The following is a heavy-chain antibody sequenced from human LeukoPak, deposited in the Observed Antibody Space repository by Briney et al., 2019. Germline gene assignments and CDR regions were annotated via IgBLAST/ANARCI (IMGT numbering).Heavy chain of an antibody. J-gene: IGHJ4*02. Sequence: GGSLRLSCEASGITFSFYGMSWVRQAPGKGLEWVSAITGSGGTTYYADSMKGRFTISRDNSKNTLYLQMNSLRAEDTAVYYCAKDRVGALLYFDFWGQGTLVTVSS. CDR1: GITFSFYG. D-gene: IGHD1-26*01. V-gene: IGHV3-23*01. CDR2: ITGSGGTT. CDR3: AKDRVGALLYFDF.